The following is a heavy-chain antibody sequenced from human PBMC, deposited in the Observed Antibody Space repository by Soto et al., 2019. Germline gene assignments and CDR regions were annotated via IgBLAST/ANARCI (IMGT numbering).Heavy chain of an antibody. J-gene: IGHJ3*02. CDR3: AREVIVVVTAPAFDI. CDR2: ISYDGSNK. D-gene: IGHD2-21*02. Sequence: GGSLRLSCAASGFTFSSYAMHWVRQAPGKGLEWVAVISYDGSNKYYADSVKGRFTISRDNSKNTLYLQMNSLRAEVTAVYYCAREVIVVVTAPAFDIWGQGTMVTVSS. CDR1: GFTFSSYA. V-gene: IGHV3-30-3*01.